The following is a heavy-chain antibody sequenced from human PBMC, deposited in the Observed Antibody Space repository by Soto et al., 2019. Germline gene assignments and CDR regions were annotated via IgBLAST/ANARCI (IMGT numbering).Heavy chain of an antibody. D-gene: IGHD6-6*01. CDR2: IYYSGST. CDR1: GGSISSSSYY. V-gene: IGHV4-39*01. CDR3: ARRFDYSSSFGEV. Sequence: QLQLQESGPGLVKPSETLSLTCTVSGGSISSSSYYWGWIRQPPGKGLEWIGSIYYSGSTYYNPSLKSRVSISVDTSKNQFPRKLSSVPAADTAVYYCARRFDYSSSFGEVWGQGTLVTVSS. J-gene: IGHJ4*02.